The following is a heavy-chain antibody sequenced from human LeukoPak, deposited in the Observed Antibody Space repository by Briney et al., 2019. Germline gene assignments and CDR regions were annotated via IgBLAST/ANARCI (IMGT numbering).Heavy chain of an antibody. CDR1: GGSFSGYY. D-gene: IGHD2-2*01. V-gene: IGHV4-34*01. J-gene: IGHJ6*02. CDR3: ARGRNVVPAAGACMDV. Sequence: SETLSLTCAVYGGSFSGYYWSWIRQPPGKGLEWIGEINHSGSTNYNPSLKSRVTISVDTSKNQFSLKLSSVTAADTAVYYCARGRNVVPAAGACMDVWGQGTTVTVYS. CDR2: INHSGST.